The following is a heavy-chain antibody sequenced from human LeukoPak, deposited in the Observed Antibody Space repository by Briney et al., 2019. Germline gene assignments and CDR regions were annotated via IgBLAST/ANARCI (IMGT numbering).Heavy chain of an antibody. J-gene: IGHJ5*02. CDR3: ARDRGGYCSGGSCRFGWFDP. CDR2: ISSSSSYI. V-gene: IGHV3-21*01. Sequence: GGSLRLSCGAAEFTFSSYSMNWVCQAPGKGLEWVSSISSSSSYIYYADSVKGRFTISRDNAKNSLYLQMNSLRAEDTAVYYCARDRGGYCSGGSCRFGWFDPWGQGTLVTVSS. CDR1: EFTFSSYS. D-gene: IGHD2-15*01.